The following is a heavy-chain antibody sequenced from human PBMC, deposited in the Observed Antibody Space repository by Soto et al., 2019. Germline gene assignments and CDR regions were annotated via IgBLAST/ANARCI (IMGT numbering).Heavy chain of an antibody. J-gene: IGHJ5*02. CDR3: ARGGSGGNWFDP. D-gene: IGHD6-19*01. CDR2: INAGNGNT. CDR1: GYTFTSYA. V-gene: IGHV1-3*01. Sequence: ASVKVSCKASGYTFTSYAMHWVRQAPGQRLEWMGWINAGNGNTKYAQKLQGRVTMTTDTSTSTAYMELRSLRSDDTAVYYCARGGSGGNWFDPWGQGTLVTVSS.